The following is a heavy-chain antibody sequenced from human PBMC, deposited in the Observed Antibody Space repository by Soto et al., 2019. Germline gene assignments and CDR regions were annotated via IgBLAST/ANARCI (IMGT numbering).Heavy chain of an antibody. CDR1: GYSFTNYF. Sequence: PGESLKISCKGSGYSFTNYFITWVRQMPGKGLEWMGRIDPSDSYTNYSPSFQGHVTISADTSISTAYLQWSSLKASDTAMYYCERNSFNTNDAFDIWGQGTMVTVSS. CDR2: IDPSDSYT. V-gene: IGHV5-10-1*01. CDR3: ERNSFNTNDAFDI. J-gene: IGHJ3*02. D-gene: IGHD1-1*01.